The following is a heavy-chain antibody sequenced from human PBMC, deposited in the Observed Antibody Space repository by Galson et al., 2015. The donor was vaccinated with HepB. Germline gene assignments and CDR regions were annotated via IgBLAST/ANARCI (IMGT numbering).Heavy chain of an antibody. CDR3: ASGEQHDAFDI. D-gene: IGHD1-26*01. J-gene: IGHJ3*02. Sequence: SVKVSCRASGFTFTSYYMHWVRQAPGQGLEWMGIINPSGGSTSYAQKFQGRVTMTRDTSTSTVYMELSSLRSEDTAVYYCASGEQHDAFDIWGQGTMVTVSS. V-gene: IGHV1-46*03. CDR2: INPSGGST. CDR1: GFTFTSYY.